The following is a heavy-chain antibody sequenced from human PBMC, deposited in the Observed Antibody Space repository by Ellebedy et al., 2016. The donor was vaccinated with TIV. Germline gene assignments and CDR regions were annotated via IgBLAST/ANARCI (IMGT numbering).Heavy chain of an antibody. CDR2: ISAYNGNR. J-gene: IGHJ4*02. CDR3: VRDHPHTSGWYFFDY. V-gene: IGHV1-18*04. D-gene: IGHD6-19*01. Sequence: AASVKVSCKASGYTFTTYGISWVRQAPGQGLEWMGWISAYNGNRNYAQKLQVRVTMTTDTSTSTAYMELRSLRSDDTAVYYCVRDHPHTSGWYFFDYWGQGTPVTVSS. CDR1: GYTFTTYG.